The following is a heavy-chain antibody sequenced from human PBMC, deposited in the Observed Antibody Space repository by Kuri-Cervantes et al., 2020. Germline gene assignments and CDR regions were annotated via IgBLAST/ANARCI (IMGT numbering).Heavy chain of an antibody. J-gene: IGHJ6*03. V-gene: IGHV3-9*01. Sequence: SLKISCAASGFTFDDYAMHWVRQAPGKGLEWVSGISWNSGSIGYADSVKGRFTISRDNAKNSLYLQMNSLRAEDTALYYCAKGPRGHYYMDVWGKGTTVTVSS. CDR1: GFTFDDYA. CDR3: AKGPRGHYYMDV. CDR2: ISWNSGSI. D-gene: IGHD3-10*01.